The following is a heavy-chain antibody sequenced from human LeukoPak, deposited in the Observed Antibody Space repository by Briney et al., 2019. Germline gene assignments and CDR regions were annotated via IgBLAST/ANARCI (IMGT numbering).Heavy chain of an antibody. CDR3: ARLYYYDSSGYFRRDACDM. Sequence: SETLSLTCAVYGGSFSGYYWSWIRKPPGKGLEWIGEINNSGSTNYNPSLKSRVTISVDTSKNQFSLKLGSVTAADTAVYYCARLYYYDSSGYFRRDACDMGGRGTMVTVS. CDR2: INNSGST. D-gene: IGHD3-22*01. CDR1: GGSFSGYY. V-gene: IGHV4-34*01. J-gene: IGHJ3*02.